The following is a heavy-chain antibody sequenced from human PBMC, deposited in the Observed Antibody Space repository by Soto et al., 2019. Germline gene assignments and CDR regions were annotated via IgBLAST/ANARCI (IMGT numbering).Heavy chain of an antibody. CDR2: INGVGSTI. V-gene: IGHV3-48*02. CDR3: ARLVGATLYYYYGMDV. D-gene: IGHD1-26*01. J-gene: IGHJ6*02. CDR1: GFTFSSYS. Sequence: GGSLSLSCAASGFTFSSYSVNWDRPAPGKGLEWISYINGVGSTIYYADSVRGRFTISRDNAKNSLFLQMNSLRDEDTAVYYCARLVGATLYYYYGMDVWGQGTTVTVSS.